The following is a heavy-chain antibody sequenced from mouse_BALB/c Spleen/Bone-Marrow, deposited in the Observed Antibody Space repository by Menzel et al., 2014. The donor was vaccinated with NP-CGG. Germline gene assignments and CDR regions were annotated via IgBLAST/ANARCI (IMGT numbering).Heavy chain of an antibody. CDR3: TRHGEVRRFYYALDY. Sequence: EVHLVESGGGLVQPGGSLKLSCTASGFTFSSYSMSWVRQTPERRLEWVAYISNGGGSTYYPDAVKGRFTISRDNAKNSLYLQMSSLKSEDTAMYYCTRHGEVRRFYYALDYRGQGTSVTVSS. D-gene: IGHD2-14*01. V-gene: IGHV5-12-2*01. J-gene: IGHJ4*01. CDR2: ISNGGGST. CDR1: GFTFSSYS.